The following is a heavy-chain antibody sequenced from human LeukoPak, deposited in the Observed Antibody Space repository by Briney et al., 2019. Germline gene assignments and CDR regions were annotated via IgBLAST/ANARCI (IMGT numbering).Heavy chain of an antibody. CDR3: ARDARITIFGVAPFDP. D-gene: IGHD3-3*01. Sequence: GGSLRLSCAASGFTFTSYAMNWVRQAPGKGLEWVSTISGSGSSTYYADSVKGRFTISRDNSKNTLYLQMNSLRAKDTAVYYCARDARITIFGVAPFDPWGQGTRVTVPS. CDR2: ISGSGSST. J-gene: IGHJ5*02. V-gene: IGHV3-23*01. CDR1: GFTFTSYA.